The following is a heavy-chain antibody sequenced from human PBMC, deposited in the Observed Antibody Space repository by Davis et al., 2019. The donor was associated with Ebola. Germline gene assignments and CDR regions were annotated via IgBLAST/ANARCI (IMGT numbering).Heavy chain of an antibody. CDR1: GFTFSDHY. J-gene: IGHJ4*02. V-gene: IGHV3-30*02. CDR3: AKADPQQYFDY. Sequence: GGSLRLSCAASGFTFSDHYMDWVRQAPGKGLEWVAFIRSDGSVKYYADSLKGRFTISRDYSKKTLSLQMNSLRPEDTAVYYCAKADPQQYFDYWGQGTLVTVSS. CDR2: IRSDGSVK.